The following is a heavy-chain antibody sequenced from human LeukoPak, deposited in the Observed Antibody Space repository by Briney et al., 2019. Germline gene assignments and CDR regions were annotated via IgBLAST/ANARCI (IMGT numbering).Heavy chain of an antibody. V-gene: IGHV3-23*01. CDR2: ISGSGGST. J-gene: IGHJ6*02. CDR1: GITFSSYA. CDR3: AKDPTDYYYYYGMDV. Sequence: GGSLRLSCAASGITFSSYAMSWVRQAPGKGLEWVSAISGSGGSTYYADAVKGRFTISRDNSKNTLYLQMNSLRAEDTAVYYCAKDPTDYYYYYGMDVWGQGTAVTVSS.